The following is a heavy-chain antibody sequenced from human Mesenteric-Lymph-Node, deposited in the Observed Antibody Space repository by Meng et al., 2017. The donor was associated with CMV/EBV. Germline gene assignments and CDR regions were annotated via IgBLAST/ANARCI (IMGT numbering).Heavy chain of an antibody. D-gene: IGHD3-16*01. V-gene: IGHV3-74*01. CDR2: INSDGRST. Sequence: GESLKISCAASGFTFSNNWMHWVRQVPGKGLLWVSRINSDGRSTRYADSVKGRFTISRDNAKNTVSMEMNSLRAEDTAVYYCVKDDCECAREDCDITDCSHHYALGVWGQGTTVTVSS. CDR1: GFTFSNNW. J-gene: IGHJ6*02. CDR3: VKDDCECAREDCDITDCSHHYALGV.